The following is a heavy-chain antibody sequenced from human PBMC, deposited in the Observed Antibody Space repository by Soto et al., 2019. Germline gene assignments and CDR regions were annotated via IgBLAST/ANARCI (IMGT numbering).Heavy chain of an antibody. CDR1: GGSISSGGYS. J-gene: IGHJ4*02. CDR3: AGTDYGDFRYYFDY. Sequence: SETLSLTCAVSGGSISSGGYSWSWIRQPPGKGLEWIGYIYHSGSTYYNPSLKSRVTISVDRSKNQFSLKLSSVTAADTAVYYCAGTDYGDFRYYFDYWGQGTLVTVSS. D-gene: IGHD4-17*01. V-gene: IGHV4-30-2*01. CDR2: IYHSGST.